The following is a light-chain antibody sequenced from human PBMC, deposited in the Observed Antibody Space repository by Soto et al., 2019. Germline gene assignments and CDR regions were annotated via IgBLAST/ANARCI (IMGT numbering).Light chain of an antibody. CDR1: SSDIGTYYY. CDR3: SSYTTNGPDV. J-gene: IGLJ1*01. CDR2: EVA. Sequence: QSALTQPASVSGSPGQSITISCTGSSSDIGTYYYVSWYQQHPGKAPRIRIYEVANRPSGVSDRFSGSKSGSTASLTISGRQAEDECDYDCSSYTTNGPDVCGSGTTLTVL. V-gene: IGLV2-14*01.